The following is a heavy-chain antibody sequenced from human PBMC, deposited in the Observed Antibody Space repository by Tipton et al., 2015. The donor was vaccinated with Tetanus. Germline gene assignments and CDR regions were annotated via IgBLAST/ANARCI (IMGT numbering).Heavy chain of an antibody. D-gene: IGHD3-22*01. Sequence: TLSLTCTASGGSISSGDYYWSWIRQPPGKGLERIGYIYYSGSTYYNPSLKSRVTISVDTSKNQFSLKLSSVTATDTAMYYCARGLMGYYYDSSGPYFDYWGQGTLVTVSS. V-gene: IGHV4-30-4*01. CDR2: IYYSGST. CDR1: GGSISSGDYY. J-gene: IGHJ4*02. CDR3: ARGLMGYYYDSSGPYFDY.